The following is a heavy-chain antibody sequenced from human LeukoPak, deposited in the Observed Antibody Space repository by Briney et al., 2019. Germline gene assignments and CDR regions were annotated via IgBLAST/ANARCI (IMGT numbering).Heavy chain of an antibody. CDR3: ARKIGSAGAFDI. V-gene: IGHV4-4*02. Sequence: SDTLSLTCAVSGGPISSTNWRSWVRQPPGKGLEWIGEIYHSGSTNYNPCLRSRITISVDKSKDQFSLRLSSVTAADTAVYYCARKIGSAGAFDIWGQGTMVTVSS. J-gene: IGHJ3*02. CDR2: IYHSGST. D-gene: IGHD1-26*01. CDR1: GGPISSTNW.